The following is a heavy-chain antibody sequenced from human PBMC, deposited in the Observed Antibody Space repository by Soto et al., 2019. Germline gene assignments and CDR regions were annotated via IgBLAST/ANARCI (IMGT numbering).Heavy chain of an antibody. CDR3: AGEWKHDGLDY. CDR1: GFTSSSYA. Sequence: GGALSLFGAGSGFTSSSYAIHSVRQARGKGLEWVAVISYEGSNKYYADSVKGRFIISRDNSKSTLYLQMNSLRTEDTAVYYCAGEWKHDGLDYWGQGTLVTVSS. V-gene: IGHV3-30-3*01. J-gene: IGHJ4*02. D-gene: IGHD5-18*01. CDR2: ISYEGSNK.